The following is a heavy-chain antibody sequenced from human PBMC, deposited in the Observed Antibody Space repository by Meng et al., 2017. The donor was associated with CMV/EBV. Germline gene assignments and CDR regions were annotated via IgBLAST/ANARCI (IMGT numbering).Heavy chain of an antibody. CDR2: ISSSSSYI. V-gene: IGHV3-21*01. Sequence: ETLSLTCAASGFTFSSYSMNWVRQAPGKGLEWVSSISSSSSYIYYADSVKGRFTISRDNAKNSLYLQMNSLRAEDTAVYYCARDTITMIASDYWGQGTLVTVSS. CDR3: ARDTITMIASDY. CDR1: GFTFSSYS. J-gene: IGHJ4*02. D-gene: IGHD3-22*01.